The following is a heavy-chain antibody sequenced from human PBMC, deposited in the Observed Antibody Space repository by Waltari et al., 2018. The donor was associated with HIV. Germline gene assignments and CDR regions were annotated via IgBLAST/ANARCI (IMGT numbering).Heavy chain of an antibody. CDR1: GFTFSSYW. J-gene: IGHJ4*02. CDR3: ARGVGSAYYFDH. D-gene: IGHD1-26*01. CDR2: INTDGSGT. Sequence: EVQLVESGGGLVQPGGSLRLSCTASGFTFSSYWMHWVRQAPWKGLVWVSVINTDGSGTNYADSVKGRFTISRDNAKNTLYLQMNSLRAEDTAVYYCARGVGSAYYFDHWGQGTLVTVSS. V-gene: IGHV3-74*01.